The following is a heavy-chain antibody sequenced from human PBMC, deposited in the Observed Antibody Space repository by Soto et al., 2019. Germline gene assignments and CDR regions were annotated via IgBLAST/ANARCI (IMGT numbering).Heavy chain of an antibody. CDR1: GDSINSYY. V-gene: IGHV4-59*01. Sequence: PSETLSLTCTVSGDSINSYYWSWIRQTPGKGLEWIGYIYYTGSTSYNPSLKSRVTISVDTSKNQFSLKLSSVTAADTAVYYCARVSMVRGITYYYYYYGMDVWGRG. CDR3: ARVSMVRGITYYYYYYGMDV. J-gene: IGHJ6*02. CDR2: IYYTGST. D-gene: IGHD3-10*01.